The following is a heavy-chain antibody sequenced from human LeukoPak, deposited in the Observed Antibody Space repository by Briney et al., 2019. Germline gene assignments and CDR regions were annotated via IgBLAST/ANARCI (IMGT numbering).Heavy chain of an antibody. CDR3: GYPVAVGPATGGDF. Sequence: GGSLRLSCSASGFTFSDFPMHWVRQAPGKGLEYVSAISGSGSSTYYRDSAKDRFTISRDNSKKTLYLQMSSLRPEDTAVYYCGYPVAVGPATGGDFWGQGTLVTVSS. V-gene: IGHV3-64D*06. CDR2: ISGSGSST. CDR1: GFTFSDFP. J-gene: IGHJ4*02. D-gene: IGHD2-15*01.